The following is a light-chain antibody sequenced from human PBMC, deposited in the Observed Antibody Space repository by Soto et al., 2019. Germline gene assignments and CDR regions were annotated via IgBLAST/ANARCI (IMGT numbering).Light chain of an antibody. J-gene: IGKJ4*01. V-gene: IGKV3-11*01. Sequence: EIVLTQSPATLSLSPGERATLSCRASQSVSTFFAWYQQKRGQAPRLLIYDASQRAAGIPARFSGSGSGTDFTLTISSLEPEDFAAYYCQQRFNWPLTFGGGTTVEIK. CDR3: QQRFNWPLT. CDR2: DAS. CDR1: QSVSTF.